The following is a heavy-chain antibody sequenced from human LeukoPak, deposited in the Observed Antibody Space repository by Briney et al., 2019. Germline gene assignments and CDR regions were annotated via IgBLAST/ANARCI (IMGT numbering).Heavy chain of an antibody. CDR3: ARGPGLLWFGEPRGYFDY. D-gene: IGHD3-10*01. Sequence: GSLRLSCAASGFTFSDYYMSWIRQAPGKGLEWIGSIYYSGSTYYNPSLKSRVTISVDTSKNQFSLKLSSVTAADTAVYYCARGPGLLWFGEPRGYFDYWGQGTLVTVSS. CDR2: IYYSGST. J-gene: IGHJ4*02. V-gene: IGHV4-38-2*01. CDR1: GFTFSDYY.